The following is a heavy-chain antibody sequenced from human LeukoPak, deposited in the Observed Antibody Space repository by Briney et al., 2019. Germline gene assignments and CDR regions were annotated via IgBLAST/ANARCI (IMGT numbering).Heavy chain of an antibody. D-gene: IGHD5-24*01. J-gene: IGHJ4*02. CDR2: ISWNSGSI. CDR1: GFTFDDYA. CDR3: ASEPRWQSTDY. V-gene: IGHV3-9*01. Sequence: PGRSLRLSCAASGFTFDDYAMHWVRQAPGKGLEWVSGISWNSGSIGYVDSVKGRFTISRDNAKNSLYLQMNSLRAEDTAVYYCASEPRWQSTDYWGQGTLVTVSS.